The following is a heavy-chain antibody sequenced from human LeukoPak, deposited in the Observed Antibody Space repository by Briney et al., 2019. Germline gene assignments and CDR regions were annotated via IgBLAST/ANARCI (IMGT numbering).Heavy chain of an antibody. CDR1: GFTFSSYV. CDR2: FSVSGGST. Sequence: PGGSLRLSCVASGFTFSSYVMSWVRQAPGKGLEWVSGFSVSGGSTYYADSVKGRFTISRDNSKNTLYLQMNSLRAEDTAVYYCAKADSGYYNHYFDYWGQGTLVTVSS. V-gene: IGHV3-23*01. J-gene: IGHJ4*02. D-gene: IGHD3-3*01. CDR3: AKADSGYYNHYFDY.